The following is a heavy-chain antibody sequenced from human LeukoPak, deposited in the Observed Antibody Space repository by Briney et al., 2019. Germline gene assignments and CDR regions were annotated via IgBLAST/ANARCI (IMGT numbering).Heavy chain of an antibody. CDR3: ATKQWLAPPPDS. J-gene: IGHJ4*02. CDR2: INTDGTVT. Sequence: AGGSLRLSCAASGFTFSKYWMLWVGQAPGKGLESVSRINTDGTVTTYADSVKGRFTVSRDNADNTMFLQMNSVRDEDTAVYYCATKQWLAPPPDSWGQGTPVTVSS. V-gene: IGHV3-74*01. D-gene: IGHD6-19*01. CDR1: GFTFSKYW.